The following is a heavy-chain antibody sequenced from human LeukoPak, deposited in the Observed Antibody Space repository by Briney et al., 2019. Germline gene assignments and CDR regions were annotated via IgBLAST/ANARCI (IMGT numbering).Heavy chain of an antibody. V-gene: IGHV4-4*09. CDR3: ATRKKRWLQFVDYYYYYMDV. CDR2: IYTSGST. CDR1: GGSISSYC. D-gene: IGHD5-24*01. Sequence: SETLSLTCTVSGGSISSYCWSWIRQPPGKGLEWIGYIYTSGSTNYNPSLKSRVTISVDTSKNQFSLKLSSVTAADTAVYYCATRKKRWLQFVDYYYYYMDVWGKGTTVTVSS. J-gene: IGHJ6*03.